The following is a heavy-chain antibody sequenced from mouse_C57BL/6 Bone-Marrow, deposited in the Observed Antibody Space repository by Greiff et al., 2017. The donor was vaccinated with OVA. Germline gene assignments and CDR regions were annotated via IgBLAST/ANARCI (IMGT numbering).Heavy chain of an antibody. J-gene: IGHJ3*01. CDR3: SEDAAVYNSARKPYGKGAY. CDR1: YTFSRRVH. Sequence: VQLQQSGPELARPWASVKISCQAFYTFSRRVHFAIRDTNFWMQWVKQRPGQGLEWIGAIYPGDSYTNNNQKFKGKSTVTADKSSSIAYMQLSSLTSEDAAVYNSARKPYGKGAYGGKGTLVTVSA. CDR2: GQGLEWIG. V-gene: IGHV1-87*01. D-gene: IGHD2-1*01.